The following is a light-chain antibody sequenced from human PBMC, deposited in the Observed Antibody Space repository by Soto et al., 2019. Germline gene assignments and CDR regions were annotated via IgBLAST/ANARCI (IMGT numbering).Light chain of an antibody. CDR3: QQYNNWLALT. Sequence: EIVMTQSPATLSVSPGGRTTLSCRASQSFSSNLAWYQQKPGQAPRLLIYGASTRATGIPARFSGSGSGTEFTLTISSLQSEDFAVYYCQQYNNWLALTFGGGTKVEIK. CDR2: GAS. CDR1: QSFSSN. J-gene: IGKJ4*01. V-gene: IGKV3-15*01.